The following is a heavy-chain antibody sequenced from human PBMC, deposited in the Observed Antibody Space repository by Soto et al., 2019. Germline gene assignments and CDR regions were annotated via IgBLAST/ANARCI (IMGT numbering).Heavy chain of an antibody. Sequence: QVQLQESGPGLVKPSGTLSLTCAVSGDSINSNNWWSWVRQPPGKWLEWIGEIYHSGSTNYNPSLQSRLPMSSDNSRNHFSLILRPVTAAHTAIYYCAFPSTNGFDYWGQGTLVNVSS. V-gene: IGHV4-4*02. J-gene: IGHJ4*02. CDR1: GDSINSNNW. D-gene: IGHD1-1*01. CDR2: IYHSGST. CDR3: AFPSTNGFDY.